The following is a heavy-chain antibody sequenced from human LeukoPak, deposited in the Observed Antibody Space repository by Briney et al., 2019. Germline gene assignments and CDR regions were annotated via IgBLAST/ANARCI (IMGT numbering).Heavy chain of an antibody. J-gene: IGHJ6*02. CDR1: GYTFTGYY. Sequence: ASVKVSCKASGYTFTGYYMHWVRQAPGQGLEWMGWINPNSGGTNYAQKFQGRVTVTRDTSISTAYMELSRLRSDDTAVYYCARAPWGDNYYGMDVWGQGTTVTVSS. V-gene: IGHV1-2*02. D-gene: IGHD7-27*01. CDR2: INPNSGGT. CDR3: ARAPWGDNYYGMDV.